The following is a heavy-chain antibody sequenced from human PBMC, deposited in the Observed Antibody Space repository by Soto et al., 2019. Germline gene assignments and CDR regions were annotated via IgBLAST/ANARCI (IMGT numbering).Heavy chain of an antibody. J-gene: IGHJ3*02. CDR3: ARDGYSGYDGIMSIVAFNI. CDR1: GGSISSSNW. V-gene: IGHV4-4*02. Sequence: QVQLQESGPGLVKPSGTLSLTCAVSGGSISSSNWWSWVRQPPGKGLEWIGEIYHSGSTNYNPSLKSRVTISLDKSKKQSSLKLSSVTAADTAVYYCARDGYSGYDGIMSIVAFNIWGQGTMVTVSS. D-gene: IGHD5-12*01. CDR2: IYHSGST.